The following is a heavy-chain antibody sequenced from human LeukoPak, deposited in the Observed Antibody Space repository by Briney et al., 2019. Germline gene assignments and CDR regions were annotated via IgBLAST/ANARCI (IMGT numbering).Heavy chain of an antibody. CDR1: GGPISSYY. V-gene: IGHV4-59*01. CDR2: IYFSGST. Sequence: PSETLSLTCTVSGGPISSYYWSWLQQPPGKGLEGIGYIYFSGSTNYNPSLKSRVTISVDTSKNQFSLKLSSVTAADTAVYYCARYYVSSGSGSNPPGFDYWGQGTLVTVSS. D-gene: IGHD3-22*01. CDR3: ARYYVSSGSGSNPPGFDY. J-gene: IGHJ4*02.